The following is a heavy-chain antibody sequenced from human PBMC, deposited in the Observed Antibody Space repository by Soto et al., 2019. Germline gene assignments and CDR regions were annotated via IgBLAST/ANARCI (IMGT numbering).Heavy chain of an antibody. Sequence: QVQLVQSGAEVKKPGASVKVSCKASGYTFTSYYMHWVRQAPGQGLEWMGIINPSGGSTSYAQKFQSRVXXTXDXXTSTVYMELSSLTSENTAVYYGARAPGVVVVVADYWGQGTLVTVSS. D-gene: IGHD2-15*01. CDR2: INPSGGST. CDR1: GYTFTSYY. CDR3: ARAPGVVVVVADY. J-gene: IGHJ4*02. V-gene: IGHV1-46*01.